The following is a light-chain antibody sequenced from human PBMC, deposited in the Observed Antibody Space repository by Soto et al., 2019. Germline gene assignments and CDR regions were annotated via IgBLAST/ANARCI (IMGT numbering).Light chain of an antibody. V-gene: IGKV1-39*01. CDR1: RSISIY. CDR2: AAA. Sequence: IQMTQSASSLSATVGDSVPITFRXSRSISIYLNGYQQRPGKAPKLLIYAAASLKSGVPSRFSGSGSGTDVTLTISSLQPEDFATYYCQQIHSTPSWTFGQGSIV. CDR3: QQIHSTPSWT. J-gene: IGKJ1*01.